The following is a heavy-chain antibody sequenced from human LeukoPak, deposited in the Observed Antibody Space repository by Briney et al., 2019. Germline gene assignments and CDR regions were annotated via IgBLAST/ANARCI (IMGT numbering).Heavy chain of an antibody. D-gene: IGHD6-13*01. J-gene: IGHJ4*02. CDR1: GFTFSRYY. CDR3: TRVFVGDEYSSSGY. Sequence: GGSLRLSCAASGFTFSRYYMHWVRQAPGKGLVWVSRINSDGSSTTYADSVKGRFTISRDNAKNTLYLQMNSLKVEDTAVYYCTRVFVGDEYSSSGYWGQRTLVTVSS. V-gene: IGHV3-74*01. CDR2: INSDGSST.